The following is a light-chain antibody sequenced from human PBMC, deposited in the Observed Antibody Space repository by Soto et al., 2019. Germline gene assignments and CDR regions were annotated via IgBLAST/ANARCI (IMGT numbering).Light chain of an antibody. CDR2: AAS. Sequence: AIRMTQSPSSLSAXTGDRVTITCRASQGISSYLAWYQQKPGKAPKLLIYAASTLQSGVPSRFSGSGSGTDFTLTISCLQSEDFATYYCQQYYSYPWTFGQGTKVDTK. J-gene: IGKJ1*01. CDR1: QGISSY. CDR3: QQYYSYPWT. V-gene: IGKV1-8*01.